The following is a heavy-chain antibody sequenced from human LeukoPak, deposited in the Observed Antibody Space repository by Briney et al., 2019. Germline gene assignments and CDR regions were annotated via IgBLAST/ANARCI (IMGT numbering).Heavy chain of an antibody. CDR3: ARAQHYYHSSGYYN. J-gene: IGHJ4*02. CDR2: IHHSGTT. D-gene: IGHD3-22*01. CDR1: GYSISNGYY. Sequence: PSETLSLTCTVSGYSISNGYYGGWIRQPPGKGLEWIGNIHHSGTTYYNPSLKSRVTKSLDTSKNQFSLKLSSVTAADTAVYYCARAQHYYHSSGYYNWGQGTLVTVSS. V-gene: IGHV4-38-2*02.